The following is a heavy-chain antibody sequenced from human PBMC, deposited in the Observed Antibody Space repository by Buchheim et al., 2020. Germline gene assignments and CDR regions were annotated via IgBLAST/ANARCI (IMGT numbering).Heavy chain of an antibody. D-gene: IGHD3-3*01. CDR2: ISASGGST. Sequence: EAQLLESGGGLVQPGGSLRLPCAASGFTFSSYAMSWVRQAPGKGLEWVSSISASGGSTYYADSVKGRFTISRDNSKNTLYLQMNTLRAEDTAVYYCAKSTDYDFWSGMALADYWGQGTL. CDR1: GFTFSSYA. V-gene: IGHV3-23*01. CDR3: AKSTDYDFWSGMALADY. J-gene: IGHJ4*02.